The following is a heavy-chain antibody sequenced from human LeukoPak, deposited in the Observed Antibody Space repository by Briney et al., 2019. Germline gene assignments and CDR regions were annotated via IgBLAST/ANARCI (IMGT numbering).Heavy chain of an antibody. Sequence: PGGSLRLSCVASGFTFSSYAMNWVRQAPGKGLEWVSFFYRGDTTYYAESVRGRFTISRDNSKNTLYLLVNSLIPEDTAVYYCAREVISIPSYFDSWGQGTLVTVSS. J-gene: IGHJ4*02. D-gene: IGHD2-21*01. CDR3: AREVISIPSYFDS. CDR1: GFTFSSYA. V-gene: IGHV3-53*01. CDR2: FYRGDTT.